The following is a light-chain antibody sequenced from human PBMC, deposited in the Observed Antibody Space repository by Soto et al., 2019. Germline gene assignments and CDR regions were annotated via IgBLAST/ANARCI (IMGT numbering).Light chain of an antibody. V-gene: IGKV3-15*01. CDR1: QSVASN. J-gene: IGKJ4*01. CDR2: GAS. CDR3: HHYINWPHT. Sequence: DILMTQSPATLSVSPGERATLSCRASQSVASNLAWYQQRPGQAPRLLIYGASTRATGVPVRFSGSGYGTQFTLTINSLQSEDFAVYCCHHYINWPHTFGGGTKVEIK.